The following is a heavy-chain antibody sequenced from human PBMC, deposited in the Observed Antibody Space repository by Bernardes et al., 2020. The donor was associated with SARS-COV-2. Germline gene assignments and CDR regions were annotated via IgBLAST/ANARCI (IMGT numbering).Heavy chain of an antibody. CDR2: IRGKACGGTT. CDR1: GFTFGDYS. Sequence: GSLKLSCTASGFTFGDYSMNWVRQAPGKGLEWVCFIRGKACGGTTEYAASVKGRFTISRDDSKSIAYLQMNSLKTEDTAVYYCTRGLETASYWGQGTLVTVSS. J-gene: IGHJ4*02. V-gene: IGHV3-49*04. D-gene: IGHD2-21*02. CDR3: TRGLETASY.